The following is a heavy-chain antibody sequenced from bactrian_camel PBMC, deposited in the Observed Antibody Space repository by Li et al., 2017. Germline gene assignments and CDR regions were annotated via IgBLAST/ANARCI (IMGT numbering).Heavy chain of an antibody. CDR3: AASDRRFSRVPRVQDFDY. Sequence: VQLVESGGGLVQPGGSLRLSCAASGFVFSNSWMSWLRQAPGKEREGVASVYTAGGSTYYVDSVKGRFTISQDTAKKTLYLHMNSLISDDTGMYYCAASDRRFSRVPRVQDFDYWGQGTQVTVS. V-gene: IGHV3S1*01. CDR1: GFVFSNSW. J-gene: IGHJ6*01. D-gene: IGHD2*01. CDR2: VYTAGGST.